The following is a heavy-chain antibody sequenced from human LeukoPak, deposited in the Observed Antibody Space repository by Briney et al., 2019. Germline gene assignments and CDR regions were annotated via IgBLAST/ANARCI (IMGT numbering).Heavy chain of an antibody. CDR2: INHSGST. D-gene: IGHD1-20*01. J-gene: IGHJ5*02. V-gene: IGHV4-34*01. CDR1: GGSFSGYY. CDR3: AREGWYNWNNGVDP. Sequence: SETLSLTCAVYGGSFSGYYWSWIRQPPGKGLEWIGEINHSGSTNYNPSLKSRVTISVDTSKNQFSLKLSSVTAADTAVYYCAREGWYNWNNGVDPWGQGTLVTVSS.